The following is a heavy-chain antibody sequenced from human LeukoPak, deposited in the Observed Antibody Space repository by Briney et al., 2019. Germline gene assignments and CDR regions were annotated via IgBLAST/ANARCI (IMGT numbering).Heavy chain of an antibody. CDR1: GGSISSYY. J-gene: IGHJ5*02. CDR3: AREPRPYKALAGYNWFDP. CDR2: IYTSGST. D-gene: IGHD6-19*01. V-gene: IGHV4-4*07. Sequence: SETLSLTCTVSGGSISSYYWSWIRQPAGKGLEWIGRIYTSGSTNYNPSLKSRVTMSVDTSKNQFSLKLSSVTAADTAVYYCAREPRPYKALAGYNWFDPWGQGTLVTVSS.